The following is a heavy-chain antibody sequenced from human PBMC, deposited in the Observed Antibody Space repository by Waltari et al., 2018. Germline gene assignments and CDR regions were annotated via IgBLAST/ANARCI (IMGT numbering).Heavy chain of an antibody. CDR1: GYTFTGYY. CDR3: ARGIASKQLVNPLKY. V-gene: IGHV1-2*04. CDR2: INPKSGGT. D-gene: IGHD6-6*01. J-gene: IGHJ4*02. Sequence: QVQLVQSGAEVKKPGASVKVSCKASGYTFTGYYMHWVRHAPGQGLEWMGWINPKSGGTNYAQKFQGWVTMTRDTSISTAYMELSRLRSDDTAVYYCARGIASKQLVNPLKYWGQGTLVTVSS.